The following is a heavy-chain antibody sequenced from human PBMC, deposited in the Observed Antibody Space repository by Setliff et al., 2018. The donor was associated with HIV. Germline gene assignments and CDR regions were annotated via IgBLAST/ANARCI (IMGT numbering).Heavy chain of an antibody. J-gene: IGHJ4*02. CDR3: AGSRGYFVQAD. CDR2: IKTDGSEK. V-gene: IGHV3-7*01. Sequence: PGGSLRLSCAASGFVFSTYWMSWVRQAPGKGPEWVANIKTDGSEKYYVDSVKGRFTISRDNAKNSLYLQMNSLRVEDTAVYFCAGSRGYFVQADWGQGTLVTVS. D-gene: IGHD3-22*01. CDR1: GFVFSTYW.